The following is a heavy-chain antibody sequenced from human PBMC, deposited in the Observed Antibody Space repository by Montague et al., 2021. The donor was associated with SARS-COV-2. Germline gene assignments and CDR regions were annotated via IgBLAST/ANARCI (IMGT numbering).Heavy chain of an antibody. V-gene: IGHV2-5*01. Sequence: PALVKPTQTLTLTCTFSGFSLTTSGFSVGWIRQPPGKALEWLALIYRRDDKRYSPSLKSRLTITKDTSKNQVVLTLADMDSVDTATYYCAHRQFGSGPPPFDYWGQGVLVTVSS. D-gene: IGHD3-10*01. CDR2: IYRRDDK. CDR1: GFSLTTSGFS. J-gene: IGHJ4*02. CDR3: AHRQFGSGPPPFDY.